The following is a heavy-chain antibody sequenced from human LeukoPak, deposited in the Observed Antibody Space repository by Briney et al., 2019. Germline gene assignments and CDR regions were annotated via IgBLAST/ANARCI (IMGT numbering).Heavy chain of an antibody. V-gene: IGHV3-11*01. CDR1: GFPFSDYY. Sequence: GVLRLSFAASGFPFSDYYMNWIRPAPGKGLEWVSYINRSGSTIYYADSVKGRFTISRDNAQNSLYLQMNSLRAEDTAVYYCTRGLAYYYSSGSYYPLDYWGQGTLVTVSS. CDR2: INRSGSTI. CDR3: TRGLAYYYSSGSYYPLDY. J-gene: IGHJ4*02. D-gene: IGHD3-10*01.